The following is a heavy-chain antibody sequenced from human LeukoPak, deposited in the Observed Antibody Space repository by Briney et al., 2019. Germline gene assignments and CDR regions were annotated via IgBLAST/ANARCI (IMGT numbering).Heavy chain of an antibody. D-gene: IGHD5-12*01. V-gene: IGHV1-69*01. CDR2: IIPIFGTA. CDR1: VGTFSSYA. Sequence: GASVKVSCKASVGTFSSYAISWVRQAPGQGLEWMGGIIPIFGTANYAQKFQGRVTITADESTSTAYMERSSLRSEETAVYYCARYSGYDRLYYFDYWGQGTLVTVSS. J-gene: IGHJ4*02. CDR3: ARYSGYDRLYYFDY.